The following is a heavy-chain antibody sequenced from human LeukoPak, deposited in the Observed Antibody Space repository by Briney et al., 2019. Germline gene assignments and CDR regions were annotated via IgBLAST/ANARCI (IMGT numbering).Heavy chain of an antibody. J-gene: IGHJ6*04. CDR3: AELGITMIGGV. Sequence: GGSLRLSCAASEFTFNNYAMNWVRQAPGKGLEWVSAISSSGGSTYYADSVKGRFTISRDNAKNSLYLQMNSLRAEDTAVYYCAELGITMIGGVWGKGTTVTISS. D-gene: IGHD3-10*02. V-gene: IGHV3-23*01. CDR2: ISSSGGST. CDR1: EFTFNNYA.